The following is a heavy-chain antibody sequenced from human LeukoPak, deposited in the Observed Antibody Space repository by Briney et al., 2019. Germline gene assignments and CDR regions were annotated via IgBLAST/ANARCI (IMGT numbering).Heavy chain of an antibody. CDR3: ARFYRPRRTYYYDSSGYLEDAFDI. V-gene: IGHV3-7*01. CDR2: IKQDGSEK. CDR1: GFTFSSYW. J-gene: IGHJ3*02. D-gene: IGHD3-22*01. Sequence: PGGSLRLTCAASGFTFSSYWMSWDRQAPGKGLEWVANIKQDGSEKYYVDSVKGPFTISRDNAKNSLYLQMNSLRAEDTAVYYCARFYRPRRTYYYDSSGYLEDAFDIWGQGTMVTVSS.